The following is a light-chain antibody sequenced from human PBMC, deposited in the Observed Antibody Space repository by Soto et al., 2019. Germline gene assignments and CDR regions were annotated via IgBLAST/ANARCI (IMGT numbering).Light chain of an antibody. J-gene: IGLJ1*01. CDR2: DVS. CDR1: RSDVGGYNY. CDR3: SSYTSSSTHYV. Sequence: QSALTQPASVSGSPGQSITISCTGTRSDVGGYNYVSWYQQHPGKAPKLMIYDVSNRPSGVSNRFSGSKSGNTASLTISGLQAEDEADYYCSSYTSSSTHYVFGPGTQLTVL. V-gene: IGLV2-14*01.